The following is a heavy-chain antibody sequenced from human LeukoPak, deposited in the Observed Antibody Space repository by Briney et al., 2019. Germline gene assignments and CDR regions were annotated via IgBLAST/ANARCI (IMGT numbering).Heavy chain of an antibody. V-gene: IGHV4-4*07. CDR1: GGSISSYY. J-gene: IGHJ4*02. Sequence: SETLSLTCTVSGGSISSYYRSWIRQPAGKGLEWIGRIYTSGSTNYNPSLKSRVTMSVDTSKNQFSLKLSSVTAADTAVYYCARSYCSSTSCYDYWGQGTLVTVSS. D-gene: IGHD2-2*01. CDR3: ARSYCSSTSCYDY. CDR2: IYTSGST.